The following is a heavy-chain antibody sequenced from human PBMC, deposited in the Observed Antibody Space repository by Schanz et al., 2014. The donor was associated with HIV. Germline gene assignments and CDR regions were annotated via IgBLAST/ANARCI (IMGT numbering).Heavy chain of an antibody. V-gene: IGHV3-23*01. CDR2: INGVDSSGSAHT. CDR1: GFTFSGHA. J-gene: IGHJ4*02. CDR3: ARDFQSAPYYLDF. Sequence: EVQLLESGGGLVQPGGSLRLSCTASGFTFSGHAMSWVRQAPGKGLEWVSAINGVDSSGSAHTYYAPSVRGRFTISRDGSTNMLHLQMNNLRAEDTAIFYCARDFQSAPYYLDFWGQGVLVTVSS.